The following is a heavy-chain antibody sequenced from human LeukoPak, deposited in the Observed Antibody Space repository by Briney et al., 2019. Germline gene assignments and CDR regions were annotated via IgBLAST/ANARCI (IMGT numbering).Heavy chain of an antibody. CDR1: GGTFSSYA. Sequence: SVKVSCKASGGTFSSYAISWVRQAPGQGLEWMGGIIPIFGTANYAQKFQGRVTITADDSTSTAYMELSSLRSEDTAAYYCARAAMGSGYSSGWSTTGYFQHWGQGTLVTVSS. CDR2: IIPIFGTA. CDR3: ARAAMGSGYSSGWSTTGYFQH. J-gene: IGHJ1*01. D-gene: IGHD6-19*01. V-gene: IGHV1-69*01.